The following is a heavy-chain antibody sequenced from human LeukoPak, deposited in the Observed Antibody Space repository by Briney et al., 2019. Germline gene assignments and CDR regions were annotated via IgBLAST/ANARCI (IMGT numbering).Heavy chain of an antibody. V-gene: IGHV3-23*01. CDR1: GFTFSSYA. J-gene: IGHJ3*02. CDR2: ISGSGGST. D-gene: IGHD2-15*01. Sequence: GGSLRLSCAASGFTFSSYAMSWVRQAPGKGLEWVSAISGSGGSTYYADSVKGRFTISRDNSKNTLYLQTNSLRAEDTAVYYCARACGGGSCYGAFDIWGQGTMVTVSS. CDR3: ARACGGGSCYGAFDI.